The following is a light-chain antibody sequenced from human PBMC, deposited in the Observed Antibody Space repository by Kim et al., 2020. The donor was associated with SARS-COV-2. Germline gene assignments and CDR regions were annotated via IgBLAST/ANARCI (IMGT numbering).Light chain of an antibody. CDR2: ATS. V-gene: IGKV1-17*01. CDR3: LQYNSYPLT. Sequence: SSSVRDTITITCRASQGIRNDLDWYQQKLGTAPERLIYATSSLQSAVPSRFSGSGSGTEFTLTISSLQPEDFATYYCLQYNSYPLTFGQETKLEI. J-gene: IGKJ2*01. CDR1: QGIRND.